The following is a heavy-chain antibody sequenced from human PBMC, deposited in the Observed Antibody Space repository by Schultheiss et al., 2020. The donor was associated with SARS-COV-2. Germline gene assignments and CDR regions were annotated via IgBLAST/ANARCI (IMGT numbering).Heavy chain of an antibody. J-gene: IGHJ4*02. CDR1: GGSISSVSYY. CDR3: ARESDYDFWTYYFDY. D-gene: IGHD3-3*01. Sequence: LSLTCTVSGGSISSVSYYWSWIRQPAGKGLEWIGRIYTSGSTNYNPSLKSRVTISVDTSKNQFSLKLSSVTAADTAVYYCARESDYDFWTYYFDYWGQGTLVTVSS. CDR2: IYTSGST. V-gene: IGHV4-61*02.